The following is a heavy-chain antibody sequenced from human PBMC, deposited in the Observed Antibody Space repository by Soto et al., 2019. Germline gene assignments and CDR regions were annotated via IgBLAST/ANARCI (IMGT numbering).Heavy chain of an antibody. CDR2: IYHSGST. CDR3: ARGPSGDKVDY. J-gene: IGHJ4*02. D-gene: IGHD7-27*01. Sequence: SETLSLTCAVSGGSISSGGYSWSWIRQPPGKGLEWIGHIYHSGSTYNNPSLKSRVTISVDTSKNQFSLKLSSVSAADTAVYYCARGPSGDKVDYWGQGTLVTVSS. CDR1: GGSISSGGYS. V-gene: IGHV4-30-2*05.